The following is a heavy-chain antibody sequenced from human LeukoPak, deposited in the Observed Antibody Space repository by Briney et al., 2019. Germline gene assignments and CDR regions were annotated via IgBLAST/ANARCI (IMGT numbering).Heavy chain of an antibody. J-gene: IGHJ4*02. CDR3: ARTYYDILTGYYKVSPEDY. V-gene: IGHV1-18*01. D-gene: IGHD3-9*01. Sequence: ASVKVSCKASGYTFTSYGISWVRQAPGQGLEWMGWISAYNGNTNYAQKLQGRVTMTTDTSTSTAYMELRSLSSDDTAVYYCARTYYDILTGYYKVSPEDYWGQGTLVTVSS. CDR1: GYTFTSYG. CDR2: ISAYNGNT.